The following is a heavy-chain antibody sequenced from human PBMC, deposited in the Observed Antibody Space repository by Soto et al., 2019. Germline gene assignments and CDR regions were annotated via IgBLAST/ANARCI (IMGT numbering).Heavy chain of an antibody. D-gene: IGHD1-26*01. CDR3: ARDADRYSGSYSHFDY. Sequence: QVQLVQSGAEVKKPGASVKVSCKASGYTFTTYYIHWVRQAPGQGLELLGIINPSGGSTGYAQKFQGRVTMTSDTSTSTVYMELSSLGSEDTAMYYCARDADRYSGSYSHFDYWGQGTLVTVSS. V-gene: IGHV1-46*01. J-gene: IGHJ4*02. CDR2: INPSGGST. CDR1: GYTFTTYY.